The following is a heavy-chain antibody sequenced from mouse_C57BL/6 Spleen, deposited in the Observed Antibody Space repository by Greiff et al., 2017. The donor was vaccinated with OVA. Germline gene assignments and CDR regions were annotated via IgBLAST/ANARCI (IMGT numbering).Heavy chain of an antibody. J-gene: IGHJ2*01. CDR2: IYPGSGST. V-gene: IGHV1-55*01. CDR1: GYTFTSYW. CDR3: ARSTTVVARFDY. Sequence: VQLKQPGAELVKPGASVKMSCKASGYTFTSYWITWVKQRPGQGLEWIGDIYPGSGSTNYNEKFKSKATLTVDTSSSTAYMQLSSLTYEDSAVYYCARSTTVVARFDYWGQGTTLTVSS. D-gene: IGHD1-1*01.